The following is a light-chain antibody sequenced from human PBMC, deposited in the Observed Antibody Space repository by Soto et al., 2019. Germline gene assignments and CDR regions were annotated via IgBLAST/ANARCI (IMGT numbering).Light chain of an antibody. V-gene: IGKV3-15*01. CDR1: QSVSSN. CDR3: QQYNNWPWT. J-gene: IGKJ1*01. CDR2: GAS. Sequence: IVMTQYPGTLSVSPGERATLSCRASQSVSSNLAWYQQKPGQAPRLLIYGASTRATGIPARFSGSGSGTEFTLTISSLQSEDFAVYYCQQYNNWPWTFGQGTKVDIK.